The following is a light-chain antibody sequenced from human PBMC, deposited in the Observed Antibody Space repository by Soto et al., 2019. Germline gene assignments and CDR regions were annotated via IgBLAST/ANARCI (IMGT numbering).Light chain of an antibody. J-gene: IGKJ1*01. CDR3: QQYYITPPT. CDR2: WAS. V-gene: IGKV4-1*01. CDR1: QSVLYTSNNKNY. Sequence: DIVMTQSPDSLAVSLGERATINCKSSQSVLYTSNNKNYLAWYQQKPGQPPNLLIYWASTRESGVPDRFSGSGSGTDFTLTISSLQAEDVAVYYCQQYYITPPTFGQGTKVDIK.